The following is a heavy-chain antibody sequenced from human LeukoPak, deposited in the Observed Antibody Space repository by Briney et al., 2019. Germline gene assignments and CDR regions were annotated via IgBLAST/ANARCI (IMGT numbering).Heavy chain of an antibody. V-gene: IGHV3-23*01. CDR1: GFTFSDYA. CDR3: AKGGDGYNYYFDY. D-gene: IGHD5-24*01. CDR2: ISGSGGSI. Sequence: GGSLRLSCTASGFTFSDYAMSWVRQAPGKGLEWVSGISGSGGSIRYADSVKGRFIISRDNSENTLYLQTNSLRAEDTAVYYCAKGGDGYNYYFDYWGQETLVTVSS. J-gene: IGHJ4*02.